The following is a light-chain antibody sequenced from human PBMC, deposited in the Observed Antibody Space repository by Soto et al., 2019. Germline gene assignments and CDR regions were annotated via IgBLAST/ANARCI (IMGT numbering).Light chain of an antibody. CDR2: DAS. J-gene: IGKJ1*01. V-gene: IGKV1-13*02. CDR1: QRLXSY. Sequence: IQLTQSPSSLSASVGDRVTIACRASQRLXSYLTWYQQKPGKAPKVLXDDASSLERGGPSRLSGSGSGTEFTLTISSLQPEDFANYYCQQYNSDLWTFGQGTKVDIK. CDR3: QQYNSDLWT.